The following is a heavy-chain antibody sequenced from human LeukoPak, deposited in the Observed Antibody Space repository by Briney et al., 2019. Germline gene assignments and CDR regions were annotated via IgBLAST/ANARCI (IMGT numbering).Heavy chain of an antibody. CDR3: ARVGSGNFDY. Sequence: SETLSLTCTVSGVSISSYYWSWIRQPPGKGLEWIGYIYYSGNTNYNPSLKSRVTISIDTSKNQFFLKLNSVTAADTAVYYCARVGSGNFDYWGQGTLVIVSS. D-gene: IGHD1-26*01. V-gene: IGHV4-59*08. CDR1: GVSISSYY. CDR2: IYYSGNT. J-gene: IGHJ4*02.